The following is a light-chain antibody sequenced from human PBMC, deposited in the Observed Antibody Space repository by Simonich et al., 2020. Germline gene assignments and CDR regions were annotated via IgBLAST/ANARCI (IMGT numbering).Light chain of an antibody. CDR2: DAS. CDR3: QQYGSSPRT. V-gene: IGKV3D-20*01. Sequence: EIVLTQSPGTLSLSPGERATLSCRASQSVSSSYLAWYQQKPGLAPRLLICDASTRATGSPDRFSGSGSGTDFTLTISRLEPEDFAVYYCQQYGSSPRTFGQGTKVEIK. CDR1: QSVSSSY. J-gene: IGKJ1*01.